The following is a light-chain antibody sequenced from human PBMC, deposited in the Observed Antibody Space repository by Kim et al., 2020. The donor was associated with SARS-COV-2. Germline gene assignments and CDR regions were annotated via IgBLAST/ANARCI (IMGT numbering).Light chain of an antibody. CDR3: AAWDDSLSGWV. CDR1: SSNIGKNA. V-gene: IGLV1-36*01. J-gene: IGLJ3*02. CDR2: YDD. Sequence: QPVLTQPPSVSEAPRQRVTISCSGSSSNIGKNAVNWYQQLPGKAPKLLIYYDDLLPSWVSDRFSGSKSGTSASLAISGLQSEDEAEYYCAAWDDSLSGWVFGGGTRLTVL.